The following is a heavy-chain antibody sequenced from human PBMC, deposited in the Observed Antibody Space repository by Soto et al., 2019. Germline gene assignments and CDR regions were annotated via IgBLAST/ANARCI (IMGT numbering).Heavy chain of an antibody. V-gene: IGHV1-69*06. Sequence: QVQLVQSGAEVKKPGSSVKVSCKASGGTFSSYAISWVRQAPGQGLEWMGGIIPIFGTANYAQKFQGRVTITADKSTSTAYMELNSLRSEDTAVYYCARVGLRYFDWLMRSYYYYGMDVWGQGTTVTVSS. D-gene: IGHD3-9*01. CDR1: GGTFSSYA. CDR2: IIPIFGTA. J-gene: IGHJ6*02. CDR3: ARVGLRYFDWLMRSYYYYGMDV.